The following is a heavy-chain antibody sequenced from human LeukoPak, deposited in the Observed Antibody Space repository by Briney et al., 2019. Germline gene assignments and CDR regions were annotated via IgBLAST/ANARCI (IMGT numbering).Heavy chain of an antibody. V-gene: IGHV4-59*08. CDR3: ASLSRGYFDY. J-gene: IGHJ4*02. CDR2: IYYSGST. D-gene: IGHD2/OR15-2a*01. CDR1: GGSISNYY. Sequence: PSETLSLTCTVSGGSISNYYWSWIRQPPGKGLEWIGYIYYSGSTNYNPSLKSRVTISVDTSKNQFSLKLSSVTAADTAVYYCASLSRGYFDYWGQGTLVTVSS.